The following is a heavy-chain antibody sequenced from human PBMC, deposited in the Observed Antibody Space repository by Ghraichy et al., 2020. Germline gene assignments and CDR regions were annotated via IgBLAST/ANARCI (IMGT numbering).Heavy chain of an antibody. CDR3: AREGMVRGVIIIIYYAMDV. V-gene: IGHV3-30-3*01. Sequence: LSLTCAASGFTFGSYAMHWIRQAPGKGLEWVAVMSYDGSYKYYADTVKGRFTISRDNSKNTLYLQMNSLRADDTAVYYCAREGMVRGVIIIIYYAMDVWGQGTTVTVSS. D-gene: IGHD3-10*01. CDR2: MSYDGSYK. CDR1: GFTFGSYA. J-gene: IGHJ6*02.